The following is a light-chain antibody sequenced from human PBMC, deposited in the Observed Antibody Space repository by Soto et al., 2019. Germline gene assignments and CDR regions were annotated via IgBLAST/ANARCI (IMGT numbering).Light chain of an antibody. CDR3: QQYNDNWT. Sequence: DIQMTQSPSTLSASVGDRVTITCRASQSISSWLAWYQQKPGQAPKLLIYKASTLQSGVPSRFSGSGSGTDFTLAISSLQPDDSATYYCQQYNDNWTFGQGTKVEIK. J-gene: IGKJ1*01. V-gene: IGKV1-5*03. CDR1: QSISSW. CDR2: KAS.